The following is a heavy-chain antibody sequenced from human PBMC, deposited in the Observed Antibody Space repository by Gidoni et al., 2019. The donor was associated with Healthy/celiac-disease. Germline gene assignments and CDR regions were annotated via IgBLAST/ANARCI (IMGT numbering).Heavy chain of an antibody. CDR1: GFTFSSSG. J-gene: IGHJ4*02. D-gene: IGHD2-2*01. CDR3: AKELGDGYCSSTSCYGPFDY. V-gene: IGHV3-30*18. Sequence: QVQLVESGGGVVQPGRSLRLSCAASGFTFSSSGMHWVRQAPGKGLEWVAVISYDGSNKYYADSVKGRFTISRDNSKNTLYLQMNSLRAEDTAVYYCAKELGDGYCSSTSCYGPFDYWGQGTLVTVSS. CDR2: ISYDGSNK.